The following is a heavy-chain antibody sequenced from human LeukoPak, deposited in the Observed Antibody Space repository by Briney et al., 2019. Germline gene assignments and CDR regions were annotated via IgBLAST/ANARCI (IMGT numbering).Heavy chain of an antibody. CDR1: GFTFSNAY. Sequence: GGSLRLSCAASGFTFSNAYMNWVRQAPGKGLEWVSTISGGGGSTYYADSVKGRFTISRDNSKNTLYLQVNSLRAEDTAVYYCAKGGKWDVTPFDYWGQGTLVTVSS. CDR2: ISGGGGST. V-gene: IGHV3-23*01. D-gene: IGHD1-26*01. J-gene: IGHJ4*02. CDR3: AKGGKWDVTPFDY.